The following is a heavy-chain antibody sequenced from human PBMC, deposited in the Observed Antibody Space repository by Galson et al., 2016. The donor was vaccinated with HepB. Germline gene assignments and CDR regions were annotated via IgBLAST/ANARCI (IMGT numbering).Heavy chain of an antibody. J-gene: IGHJ6*02. D-gene: IGHD6-6*01. V-gene: IGHV6-1*01. CDR3: ARQGSSRNYNSGLDV. CDR1: GDSVSSNSAA. CDR2: TYYRSKWYN. Sequence: CAISGDSVSSNSAAWNWIRQSPSRGLEWLGGTYYRSKWYNDYAVSVKSRITINPDTSKNQFSLQLNSVTPEDTAVYYCARQGSSRNYNSGLDVWGQGTTVTVSS.